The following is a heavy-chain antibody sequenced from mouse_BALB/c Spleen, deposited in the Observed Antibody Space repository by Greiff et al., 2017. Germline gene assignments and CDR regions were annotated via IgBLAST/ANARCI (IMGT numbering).Heavy chain of an antibody. V-gene: IGHV7-3*02. CDR1: GFTFTDYY. CDR2: IRNKANGYTT. Sequence: EVQLVESGGGLVQPGGSLRLSCATSGFTFTDYYMSWVRQPPGKALEWLGFIRNKANGYTTEYSASVKGRFTISRDNSQSILYLQMNTLRAEDSATYYCARDNGYCDYWGQGTTLTVSS. CDR3: ARDNGYCDY. J-gene: IGHJ2*01.